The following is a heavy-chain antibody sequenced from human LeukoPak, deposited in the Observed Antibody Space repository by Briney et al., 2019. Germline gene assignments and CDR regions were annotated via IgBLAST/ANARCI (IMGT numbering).Heavy chain of an antibody. Sequence: PGGSLRLSCTASGFTFSNFAMSWVRQAPGKGLEWLSNLSGNGGGTSYADSVKGRFTISRDNSKNTLYLQMNSLKAEDTAVYYCAKDSFPGANWGQGTLVTVSS. CDR3: AKDSFPGAN. CDR2: LSGNGGGT. CDR1: GFTFSNFA. D-gene: IGHD2/OR15-2a*01. V-gene: IGHV3-23*01. J-gene: IGHJ4*02.